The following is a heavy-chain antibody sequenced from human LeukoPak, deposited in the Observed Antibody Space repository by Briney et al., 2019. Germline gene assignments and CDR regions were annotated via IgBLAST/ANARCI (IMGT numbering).Heavy chain of an antibody. CDR1: GFTFSSYS. CDR2: ISGSSSYI. V-gene: IGHV3-21*01. J-gene: IGHJ6*03. D-gene: IGHD6-13*01. CDR3: ARVAAAGTKTPPSYYYYMDV. Sequence: GGSLRLSCAASGFTFSSYSMNWVRQAPGKGLEWVSSISGSSSYIYYADSVKGRFTISRDNAKNSLYLQMNSLRAEDTAVYYCARVAAAGTKTPPSYYYYMDVWGKGTTVTVSS.